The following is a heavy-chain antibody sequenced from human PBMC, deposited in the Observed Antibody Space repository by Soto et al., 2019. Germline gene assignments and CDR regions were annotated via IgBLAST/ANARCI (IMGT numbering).Heavy chain of an antibody. CDR3: ARLVVRRTLTLGNSSGWYGWGMDV. CDR1: GGSFSGYY. D-gene: IGHD6-19*01. Sequence: QVQLQQWGAGLLKPSETLSLTCAVYGGSFSGYYWSWIRQPPGKGLEWIGEINHSGSTNYNPSLKSRVTISVDTSKNQFSLKLSSVTAADTAVYFCARLVVRRTLTLGNSSGWYGWGMDVWGQGTTVTVSS. CDR2: INHSGST. V-gene: IGHV4-34*01. J-gene: IGHJ6*02.